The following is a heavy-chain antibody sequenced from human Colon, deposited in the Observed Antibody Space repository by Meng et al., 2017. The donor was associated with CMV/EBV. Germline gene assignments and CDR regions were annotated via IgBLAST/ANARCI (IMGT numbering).Heavy chain of an antibody. CDR1: GFNFNIYA. J-gene: IGHJ6*02. CDR3: ANPHQDYYYDKSGGYGMDV. Sequence: GESLKISCVASGFNFNIYAINWVRQAPGKGLEWVSSISGSADTTHYADSVGGRFTISRDNSKNTVYLQMDSLRAEDTAVYYCANPHQDYYYDKSGGYGMDVWGQGTTVTVSS. V-gene: IGHV3-23*01. D-gene: IGHD3-22*01. CDR2: ISGSADTT.